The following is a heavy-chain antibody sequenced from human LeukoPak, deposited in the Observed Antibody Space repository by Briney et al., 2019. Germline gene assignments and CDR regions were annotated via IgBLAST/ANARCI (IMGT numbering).Heavy chain of an antibody. CDR1: GFTFSSYS. V-gene: IGHV3-21*01. D-gene: IGHD3-10*01. CDR2: ISSSSSYI. J-gene: IGHJ4*02. CDR3: ARVRGATGDY. Sequence: GGSLSLSCAASGFTFSSYSMNWVRQAPGKGLEWVSSISSSSSYIYYADSVKGRFTISRDNAKNSLYLQMNSLRAEDTAVYYCARVRGATGDYWGQGTLVTVSS.